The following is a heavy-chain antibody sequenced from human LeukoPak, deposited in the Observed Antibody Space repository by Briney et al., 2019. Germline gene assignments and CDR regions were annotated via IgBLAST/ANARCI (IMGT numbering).Heavy chain of an antibody. CDR3: ARAYYGDFVGGFFDY. J-gene: IGHJ4*02. Sequence: SVKVSCKASGGTFSRYAASWVRQAPGQGLEWMGGIIPIFGTANYAQKFQGRVTITADTSTSTAYMELRSLRSDDTAVYYCARAYYGDFVGGFFDYWGQGTLVTVSS. D-gene: IGHD4-17*01. CDR1: GGTFSRYA. CDR2: IIPIFGTA. V-gene: IGHV1-69*06.